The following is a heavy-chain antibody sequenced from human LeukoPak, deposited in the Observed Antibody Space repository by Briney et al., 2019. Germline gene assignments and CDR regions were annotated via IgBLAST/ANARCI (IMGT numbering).Heavy chain of an antibody. CDR2: ISGSGGST. Sequence: PGGSLRLSCAVSGFTFSSYAMSWVRQAPGKGLEWVSAISGSGGSTYYADSVKGRFTISRDNSKNTLYPQMNSLRAEDTAVYYRAKDGGPNYCSSTSCYQYYFDYWGQGTLVTVSS. CDR1: GFTFSSYA. V-gene: IGHV3-23*01. D-gene: IGHD2-2*01. CDR3: AKDGGPNYCSSTSCYQYYFDY. J-gene: IGHJ4*02.